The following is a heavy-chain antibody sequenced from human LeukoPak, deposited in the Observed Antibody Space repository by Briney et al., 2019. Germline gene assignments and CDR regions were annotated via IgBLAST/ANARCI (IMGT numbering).Heavy chain of an antibody. J-gene: IGHJ4*02. Sequence: GASVKVSCKASGGTFSSYAISWVRQAPGQGLEWMGGIISIFGTANYAQKFQGRVTITADESTSTAYMELSSLRSEDTAVYYCARNYYDSSGYYRPFDYWGQGTLVTVSS. CDR1: GGTFSSYA. CDR2: IISIFGTA. V-gene: IGHV1-69*01. D-gene: IGHD3-22*01. CDR3: ARNYYDSSGYYRPFDY.